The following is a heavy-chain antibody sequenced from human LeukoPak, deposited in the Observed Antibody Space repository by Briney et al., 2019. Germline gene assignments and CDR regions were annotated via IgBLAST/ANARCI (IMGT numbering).Heavy chain of an antibody. CDR1: GDSISSGTYS. V-gene: IGHV4-30-2*01. J-gene: IGHJ4*02. Sequence: SLTLSLTCAVSGDSISSGTYSWTWIRRPPGKGLEWIGFISHSGSTYYNPSLKSRVTMSVDRSENQFSLKLSSVTAADTAVYYCARGLIVPSTIFDYWGQGALVTVSS. CDR3: ARGLIVPSTIFDY. CDR2: ISHSGST. D-gene: IGHD2-2*02.